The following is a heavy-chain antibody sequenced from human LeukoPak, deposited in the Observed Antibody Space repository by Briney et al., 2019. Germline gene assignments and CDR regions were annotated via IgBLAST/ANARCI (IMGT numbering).Heavy chain of an antibody. V-gene: IGHV4-39*01. J-gene: IGHJ6*03. D-gene: IGHD3-10*01. CDR3: AGTYYYGSGPMDV. CDR1: GGSLSSSSYY. Sequence: SETLSLTCTVSGGSLSSSSYYWGWLRQPPGKGLEWIGSIYYSGSTYYNPSLKSRVTISVDTSKNQFSLKLSSVTAADTAVYYCAGTYYYGSGPMDVWGKGTTVTISS. CDR2: IYYSGST.